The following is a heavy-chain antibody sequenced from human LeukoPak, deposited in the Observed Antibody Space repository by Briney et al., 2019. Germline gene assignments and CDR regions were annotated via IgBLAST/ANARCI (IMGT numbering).Heavy chain of an antibody. V-gene: IGHV7-4-1*02. CDR1: GYTFTNYA. CDR3: AREGHFKVSATFDL. D-gene: IGHD5/OR15-5a*01. CDR2: INTNTGNP. Sequence: ASVKVSCKGSGYTFTNYAMNWVRQAPGQGLEWMGGINTNTGNPTYAQGFTGRFVFSLDTSVSTAYLQISSLKAEDTAVYYCAREGHFKVSATFDLWGQGTLVTVSS. J-gene: IGHJ4*02.